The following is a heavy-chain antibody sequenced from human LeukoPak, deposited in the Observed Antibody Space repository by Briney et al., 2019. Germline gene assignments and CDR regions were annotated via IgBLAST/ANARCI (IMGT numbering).Heavy chain of an antibody. CDR2: IKSKDDGETI. J-gene: IGHJ4*02. CDR3: TVRSSI. CDR1: GITFSNYW. V-gene: IGHV3-15*01. Sequence: GGSLRLSCVASGITFSNYWMSWVRQAPGKGLEWVGRIKSKDDGETIDYNTPVKGRFTISRDDSKNTLYLEMNSLKNEDTAMYCCTVRSSIWSQGTLVTVSS. D-gene: IGHD6-13*01.